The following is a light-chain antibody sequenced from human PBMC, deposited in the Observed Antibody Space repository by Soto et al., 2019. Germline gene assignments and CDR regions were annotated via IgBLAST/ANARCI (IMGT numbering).Light chain of an antibody. J-gene: IGLJ3*02. CDR3: ETWDSNTWV. CDR1: SGHSTYI. V-gene: IGLV4-60*02. Sequence: QPVLTQSSSASASLGSSVKLTCTLSSGHSTYIIAWHQQQPGKAPRYLVKLERSGSYNKGTGVPDRFSGSSSGADRYLTISNLQFEDEADYYCETWDSNTWVFGGGTKLTVL. CDR2: LERSGSY.